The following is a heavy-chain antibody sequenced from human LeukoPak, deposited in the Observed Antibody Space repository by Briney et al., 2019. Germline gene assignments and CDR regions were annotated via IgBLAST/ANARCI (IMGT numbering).Heavy chain of an antibody. CDR2: IIPIFGTA. CDR1: GGTFSSYA. Sequence: SVKVSCKASGGTFSSYAISWVRQAPRQGLEWMGGIIPIFGTANYAQKFQGRVTITTDESTSTAYMELSSLRSEDTAVYYCATASIAARHFDYWGQGTLVTVSS. CDR3: ATASIAARHFDY. V-gene: IGHV1-69*05. J-gene: IGHJ4*02. D-gene: IGHD6-6*01.